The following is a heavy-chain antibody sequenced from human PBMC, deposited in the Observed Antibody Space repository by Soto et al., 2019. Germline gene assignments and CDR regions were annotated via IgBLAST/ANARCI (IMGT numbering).Heavy chain of an antibody. Sequence: EVQLVESGGGLVKPGGSLRLSCTASGFTFSSYNMNWVRQAPGKGLEWVSYISTWSSYSFYADSVKGRFTISRDNSENSLYLQLDSLRDEDTAVYYCARASHDYGALDYWGQVALVTVSS. J-gene: IGHJ4*02. CDR3: ARASHDYGALDY. V-gene: IGHV3-21*02. D-gene: IGHD4-17*01. CDR1: GFTFSSYN. CDR2: ISTWSSYS.